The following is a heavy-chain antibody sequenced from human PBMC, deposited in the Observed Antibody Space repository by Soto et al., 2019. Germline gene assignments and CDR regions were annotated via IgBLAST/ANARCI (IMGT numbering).Heavy chain of an antibody. CDR1: GFTFSNAW. V-gene: IGHV3-15*01. J-gene: IGHJ4*02. D-gene: IGHD6-6*01. CDR3: TTERSVGLVPNKHFDY. Sequence: GGSLRLSCAASGFTFSNAWMSWVRQAPGKGLEWVGRIKSKTDGGTTDYAAPVKGRFTISRDDSKNMLYLQMNSLKTEDTAVYYCTTERSVGLVPNKHFDYWGQGTLVTVSS. CDR2: IKSKTDGGTT.